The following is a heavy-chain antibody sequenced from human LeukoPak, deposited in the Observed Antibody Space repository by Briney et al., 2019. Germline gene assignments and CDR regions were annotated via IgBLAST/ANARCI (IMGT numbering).Heavy chain of an antibody. CDR3: ARGVRDPSTITMVRGPHDY. CDR1: GFTFTYYD. CDR2: IGTAGDT. J-gene: IGHJ4*02. D-gene: IGHD3-10*01. V-gene: IGHV3-13*01. Sequence: PRGSLRLSCAASGFTFTYYDMHWVRQATGKGLEWVSGIGTAGDTYYAGSVKGRFAISRENAKNSLYLQMNSLRAGDAAVYYCARGVRDPSTITMVRGPHDYWGQGTLVTVSS.